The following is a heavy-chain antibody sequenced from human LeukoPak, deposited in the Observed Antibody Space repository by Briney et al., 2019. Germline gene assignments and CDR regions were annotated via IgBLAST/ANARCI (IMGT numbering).Heavy chain of an antibody. CDR1: GGTFSSYA. CDR3: ARLPIILTGYGFYYYYGMDV. V-gene: IGHV1-69*13. Sequence: ASVKVSFKASGGTFSSYAISWVRQAPGQGLEWMGGIIPIFGTANYAQKFQGRVTITADESTSTAYMELSSLRSEDTAVYYCARLPIILTGYGFYYYYGMDVWGQGTTVTVSS. CDR2: IIPIFGTA. D-gene: IGHD3-9*01. J-gene: IGHJ6*02.